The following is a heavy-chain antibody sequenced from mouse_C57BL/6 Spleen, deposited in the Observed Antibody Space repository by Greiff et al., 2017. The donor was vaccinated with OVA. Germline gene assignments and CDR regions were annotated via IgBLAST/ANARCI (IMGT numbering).Heavy chain of an antibody. Sequence: QVQLQQPGAELVKPGASVKLSCKASGYTFTSYWMHWVKQRPGQGLEWIGMIHPNSGSTNYNEKFKSKATLTVDKSSSTAYMQLSSLTSEASAVYYGAGLYGSSNGGAMDYWGQGTSVTVSS. CDR2: IHPNSGST. D-gene: IGHD1-1*01. J-gene: IGHJ4*01. CDR1: GYTFTSYW. CDR3: AGLYGSSNGGAMDY. V-gene: IGHV1-64*01.